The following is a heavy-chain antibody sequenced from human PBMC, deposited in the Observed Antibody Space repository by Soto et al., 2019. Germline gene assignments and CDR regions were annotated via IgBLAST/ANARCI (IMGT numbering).Heavy chain of an antibody. Sequence: GGSLRLSCAASGFTFSSYWMHWVRQAPGKGLVWVSRINSDGSSTSYADSVKGRFTISRDNAKNTLYLQMNSLRAEDTAVYYCARGSGSSSWYHASQFDYWGQGTLVTVSS. CDR1: GFTFSSYW. V-gene: IGHV3-74*01. D-gene: IGHD6-13*01. CDR2: INSDGSST. CDR3: ARGSGSSSWYHASQFDY. J-gene: IGHJ4*02.